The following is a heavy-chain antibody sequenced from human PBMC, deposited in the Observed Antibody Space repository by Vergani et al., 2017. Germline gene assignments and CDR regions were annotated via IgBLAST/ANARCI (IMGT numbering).Heavy chain of an antibody. CDR3: AREVVPAASIVGYYYYYYMDV. D-gene: IGHD2-2*01. CDR2: ISAYNGNT. J-gene: IGHJ6*03. CDR1: GYTFTSYG. Sequence: QVQLVQSGAEVKKPGASVKVSCKASGYTFTSYGISWVRQAPGQGLEWMGWISAYNGNTNYAQKLQGRVTMTTDTSTSTAYMELRSLRADDTAVYYCAREVVPAASIVGYYYYYYMDVWGKGTTVTVSS. V-gene: IGHV1-18*01.